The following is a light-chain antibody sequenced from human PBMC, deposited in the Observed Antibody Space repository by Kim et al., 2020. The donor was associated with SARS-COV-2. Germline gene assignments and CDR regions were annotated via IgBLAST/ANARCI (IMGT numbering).Light chain of an antibody. Sequence: SVSPGETASLSCRARQSVRSYLAWYQQKPGQAPRLLIYDASTRATGIPARSSGSGSGTDFTLTIRRLEPEDFAVYYCQQRSNWLTFGGGTKVDIK. V-gene: IGKV3-11*01. CDR3: QQRSNWLT. J-gene: IGKJ4*01. CDR1: QSVRSY. CDR2: DAS.